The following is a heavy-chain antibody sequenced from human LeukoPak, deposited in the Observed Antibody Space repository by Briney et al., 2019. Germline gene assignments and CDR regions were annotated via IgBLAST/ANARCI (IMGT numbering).Heavy chain of an antibody. CDR2: ITTYNGNT. D-gene: IGHD1-26*01. V-gene: IGHV1-18*04. CDR3: ARDNPTTYSGSYDI. J-gene: IGHJ3*02. Sequence: ASVKVSCKASGNTFTGYYMHWVRQAPGQGLEWMGWITTYNGNTNYAQKFQGRVTMTTDTSTSTAYMELRSLRSDDTAVYYCARDNPTTYSGSYDIWGQGTMVTVSS. CDR1: GNTFTGYY.